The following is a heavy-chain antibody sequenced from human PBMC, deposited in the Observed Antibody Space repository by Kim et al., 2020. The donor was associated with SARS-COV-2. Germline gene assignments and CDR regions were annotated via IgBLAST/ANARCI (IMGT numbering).Heavy chain of an antibody. CDR1: GGSFSGYY. Sequence: SETLSLTCAVYGGSFSGYYWSWIRQPPGKGLEWIGEINHSGSTNYNPSLKSRVTISVDTSKNQFSLKLSSVTAADTAVYYCASASSGWYGGNDYWGQGTLVTVSS. J-gene: IGHJ4*02. CDR3: ASASSGWYGGNDY. CDR2: INHSGST. V-gene: IGHV4-34*01. D-gene: IGHD6-19*01.